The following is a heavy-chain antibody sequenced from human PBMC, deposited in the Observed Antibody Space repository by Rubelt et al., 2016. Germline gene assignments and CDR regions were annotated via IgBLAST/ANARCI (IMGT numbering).Heavy chain of an antibody. V-gene: IGHV1-46*01. J-gene: IGHJ4*02. CDR3: AGVRTAAGNSFDC. Sequence: QVQLVQSGSELKKPGASVKVSCKASGYTFTSYYIHWVRQAPGQGLEWMGIINPSGGSTSYAQKFQGRVTMTRDTSTSTVYMELSSLESEDTAGDYCAGVRTAAGNSFDCWGQGTLVTVSS. CDR2: INPSGGST. CDR1: GYTFTSYY. D-gene: IGHD6-13*01.